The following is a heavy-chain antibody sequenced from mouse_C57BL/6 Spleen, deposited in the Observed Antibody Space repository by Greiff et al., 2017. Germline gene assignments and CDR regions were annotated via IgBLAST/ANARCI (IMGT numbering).Heavy chain of an antibody. CDR2: IHPNSGST. V-gene: IGHV1-64*01. D-gene: IGHD3-2*02. Sequence: VQLQQPGAELVKPGASVKLSCKASGYTFTSYWMHWVKQRPGQGLEWIGMIHPNSGSTNYNEKFKSKATLTVDKSSSTAYMQLSSLPSEDSAVYYCADSSGLYYALDYWGQGTSVTVSS. CDR1: GYTFTSYW. CDR3: ADSSGLYYALDY. J-gene: IGHJ4*01.